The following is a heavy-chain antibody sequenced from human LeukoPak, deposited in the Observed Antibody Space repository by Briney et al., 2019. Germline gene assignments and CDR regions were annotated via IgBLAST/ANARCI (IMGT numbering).Heavy chain of an antibody. CDR3: ARALTYYYDTSGPYYFDY. CDR2: ISGSGGST. V-gene: IGHV3-23*01. J-gene: IGHJ4*02. Sequence: GGPLRLSCAASGFTFTSYAMSWVRQAPGKGLEWVSAISGSGGSTYYADSVKGRFTISRDNSKNTLYLQMNSLRAEDTAVYYCARALTYYYDTSGPYYFDYWGQGTLVTVSS. CDR1: GFTFTSYA. D-gene: IGHD3-22*01.